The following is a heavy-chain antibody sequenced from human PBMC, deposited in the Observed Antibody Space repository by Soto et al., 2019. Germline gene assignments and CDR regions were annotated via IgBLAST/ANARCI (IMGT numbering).Heavy chain of an antibody. CDR2: IKQDGNEK. D-gene: IGHD3-22*01. V-gene: IGHV3-7*01. J-gene: IGHJ4*02. CDR1: GFPFSSYW. Sequence: EVQLVESGGDLVQPGESRRLSCAASGFPFSSYWMSWVRQAPGKGLEWVANIKQDGNEKYYVVSVKGRFTISRDNAKTSLYLQMISLRAEDAAVYYGVRGGYFFNDLGLGTLVTVSS. CDR3: VRGGYFFND.